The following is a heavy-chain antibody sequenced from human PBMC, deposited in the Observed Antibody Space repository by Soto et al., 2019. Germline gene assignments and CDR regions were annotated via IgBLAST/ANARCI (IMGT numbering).Heavy chain of an antibody. CDR2: TSNDGSNT. V-gene: IGHV3-30-3*01. Sequence: QVQVVESGGGVVQPGTSLRLSCAASAFTLSKFVMHRVRQAPGRGLEWVAVTSNDGSNTFYADSVKGRFTISRDNSKNTVYLQMNSLRTEDTAVYYCARGNLDVWGQGTTVTVSS. CDR3: ARGNLDV. CDR1: AFTLSKFV. J-gene: IGHJ6*02. D-gene: IGHD1-7*01.